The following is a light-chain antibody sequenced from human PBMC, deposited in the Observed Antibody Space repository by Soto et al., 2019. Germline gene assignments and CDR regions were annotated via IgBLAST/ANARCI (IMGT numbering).Light chain of an antibody. CDR1: QGISSY. CDR3: QQADSFPLT. Sequence: IQLTQSPSSLSASVGDRVTITCRASQGISSYLAWYQQKPGKAPKLLIYAASTLQSGVPSRFSGSGSGTDFTLTSSSLQPEDFATYYCQQADSFPLTFGGGTRVEMK. CDR2: AAS. V-gene: IGKV1-9*01. J-gene: IGKJ4*01.